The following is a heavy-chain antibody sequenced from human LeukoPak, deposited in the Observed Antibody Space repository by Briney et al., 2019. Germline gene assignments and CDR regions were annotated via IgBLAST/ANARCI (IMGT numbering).Heavy chain of an antibody. J-gene: IGHJ4*02. CDR3: ARVSSIAVAGTRFDY. V-gene: IGHV4-34*01. D-gene: IGHD6-19*01. CDR1: GGSFSGYY. Sequence: KSSETLSLTCAVYGGSFSGYYWSWIRQPPGKGLEWIGEINHSGSTNYNPSLKSRVTISVDTSKNQFSLKLSSVTAADTAVYYCARVSSIAVAGTRFDYWGQGTLVTVSS. CDR2: INHSGST.